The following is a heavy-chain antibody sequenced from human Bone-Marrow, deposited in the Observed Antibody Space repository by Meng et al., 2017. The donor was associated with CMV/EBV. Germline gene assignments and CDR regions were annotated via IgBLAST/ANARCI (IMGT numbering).Heavy chain of an antibody. V-gene: IGHV4-59*12. CDR2: IYYSGST. CDR1: GGSISSYY. D-gene: IGHD3-16*01. Sequence: GSLRLSCTVSGGSISSYYWSWIRQPPGKGLEWIGYIYYSGSTNYNPSLKSRVTISVDTSKNQFSLKLSSVTAADTAVYYCARVPIYVYYYYGMDVWGQGTTVTVSS. CDR3: ARVPIYVYYYYGMDV. J-gene: IGHJ6*02.